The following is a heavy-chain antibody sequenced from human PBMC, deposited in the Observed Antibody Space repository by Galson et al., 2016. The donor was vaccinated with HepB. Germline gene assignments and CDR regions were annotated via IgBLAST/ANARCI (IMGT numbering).Heavy chain of an antibody. J-gene: IGHJ6*02. CDR1: GFLFNTYG. CDR3: ARDPGGRGRGYYYGMDV. Sequence: SVKVSCKASGFLFNTYGFSWLRQAPGQGLEWMGWISAYNGNTNYAQRFQGRVTMTTDTSTSTACMELRSLRSDGTAAYFCARDPGGRGRGYYYGMDVWGLGTTVTVSS. D-gene: IGHD3-10*01. CDR2: ISAYNGNT. V-gene: IGHV1-18*01.